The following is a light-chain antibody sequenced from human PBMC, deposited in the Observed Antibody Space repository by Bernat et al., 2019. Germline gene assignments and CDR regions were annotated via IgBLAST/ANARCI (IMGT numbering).Light chain of an antibody. CDR1: QSVSSN. J-gene: IGKJ1*01. CDR3: QQYNNWRT. CDR2: GAS. Sequence: EIVMTQSPATLSVSPGVRATLPCRASQSVSSNLAWYQQKPGQAPRLLIYGASTRATGIPARFSGSGSGTEFTLTISSLQSEDFAVYYCQQYNNWRTFGQVTKVEIK. V-gene: IGKV3-15*01.